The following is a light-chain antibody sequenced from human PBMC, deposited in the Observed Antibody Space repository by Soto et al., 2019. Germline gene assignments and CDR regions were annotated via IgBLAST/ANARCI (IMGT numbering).Light chain of an antibody. J-gene: IGLJ3*02. Sequence: QSALTQPPSASGSPGQSVTISCTGTSSDVGAYNYVSWYQQHPGKAPKLIIYEVTKRPSGVPDRFSGSKSGNTASLTVSGLQAEDEADYYCSSYAGTIWVFGGGTQLTVL. V-gene: IGLV2-8*01. CDR1: SSDVGAYNY. CDR3: SSYAGTIWV. CDR2: EVT.